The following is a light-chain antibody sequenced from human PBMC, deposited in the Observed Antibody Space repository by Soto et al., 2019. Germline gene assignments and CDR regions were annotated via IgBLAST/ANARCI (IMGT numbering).Light chain of an antibody. J-gene: IGKJ1*01. CDR1: QSISSW. CDR2: KAS. V-gene: IGKV1-5*03. Sequence: DIQMTQSPSTLYASVGDRVTITCRASQSISSWLAWYQQKPGKAPKLLIYKASSLGSGVPSRFSGSGSGTEFTLTISSLQPDDFATYYCQQYNSYSPWMFGQGTKVEIK. CDR3: QQYNSYSPWM.